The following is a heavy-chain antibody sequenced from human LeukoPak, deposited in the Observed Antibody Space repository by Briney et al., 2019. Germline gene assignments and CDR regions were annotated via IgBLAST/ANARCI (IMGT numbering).Heavy chain of an antibody. CDR2: IRPSNGNR. Sequence: GASVKVSCRTSGYDFSTYGITWVRQAPGQGLEYMGWIRPSNGNRNYAQKVQDRVTITADESTSTAYMELSSLRSEDTAVYCCARGVRRIAVADPFDYWGQGTLVTVSS. CDR1: GYDFSTYG. J-gene: IGHJ4*02. D-gene: IGHD6-19*01. CDR3: ARGVRRIAVADPFDY. V-gene: IGHV1-18*01.